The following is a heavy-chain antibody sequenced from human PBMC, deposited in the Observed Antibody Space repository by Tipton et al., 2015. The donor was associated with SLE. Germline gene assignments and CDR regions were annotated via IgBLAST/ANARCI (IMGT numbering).Heavy chain of an antibody. CDR2: IIPILGIA. D-gene: IGHD5-24*01. J-gene: IGHJ3*02. CDR1: GGTFSSYA. V-gene: IGHV1-69*09. CDR3: AGVEMATTRRGGRDAFDI. Sequence: QVQLVQSGAEVKKPGSSVKVSCKASGGTFSSYAISWVRQAPGQGLEWMGGIIPILGIANYAQKFQGRVTITADKSTSTAYMELSSLRSEDTAVYYCAGVEMATTRRGGRDAFDIWGQGTMVTVSS.